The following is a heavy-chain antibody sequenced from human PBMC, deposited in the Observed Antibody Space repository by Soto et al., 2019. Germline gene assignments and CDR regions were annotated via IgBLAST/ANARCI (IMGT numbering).Heavy chain of an antibody. CDR1: GYTFTIYS. CDR2: ISPDNGNT. J-gene: IGHJ6*02. D-gene: IGHD5-12*01. Sequence: QVQLVQSGGEVKKPGASVKVSCKASGYTFTIYSINWVRQAPGQGLEWMGWISPDNGNTNYAQKLQGRVTMTTDTXXKTAYMGRRRLRSDDTAVYYCARALGYSGYAGMDVWGQGTTVTGSS. V-gene: IGHV1-18*01. CDR3: ARALGYSGYAGMDV.